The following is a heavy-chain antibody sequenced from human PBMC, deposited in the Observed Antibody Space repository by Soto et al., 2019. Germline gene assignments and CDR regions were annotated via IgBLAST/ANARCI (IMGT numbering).Heavy chain of an antibody. J-gene: IGHJ6*03. Sequence: GGSLRLSCAASGFTFSSYWMHWVRQAPGKGLVWVSRINSDGSSTSYADSVKGRFTISRDNAKNTLYLQMNSLRAEDTTVYYCAREGDLWFGEPSLSFDASPGKYYYYYMDVWGKGTTVTVSS. CDR1: GFTFSSYW. V-gene: IGHV3-74*01. CDR3: AREGDLWFGEPSLSFDASPGKYYYYYMDV. D-gene: IGHD3-10*01. CDR2: INSDGSST.